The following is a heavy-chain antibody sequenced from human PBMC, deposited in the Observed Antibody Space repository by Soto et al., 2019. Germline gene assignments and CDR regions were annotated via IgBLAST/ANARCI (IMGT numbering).Heavy chain of an antibody. V-gene: IGHV3-48*02. D-gene: IGHD3-22*01. CDR3: ARDKRDYYDSSGYYYDPFDY. Sequence: EVQLVESGGGLVQPGGSLRLSCAASGFTFSSYSMNWVRQAPGKGLEWVSYISSSSSTIYYADSVKGRFTISKDNAKNSLYLHMNSLGDEDTAVYYCARDKRDYYDSSGYYYDPFDYWGQGTLVTVSS. CDR2: ISSSSSTI. J-gene: IGHJ4*02. CDR1: GFTFSSYS.